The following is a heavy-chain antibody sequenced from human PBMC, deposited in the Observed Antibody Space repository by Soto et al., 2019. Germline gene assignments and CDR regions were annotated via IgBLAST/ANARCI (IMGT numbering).Heavy chain of an antibody. V-gene: IGHV3-23*01. CDR1: GFTFSSYA. D-gene: IGHD1-26*01. Sequence: EVQLLESGGGLVQPGGSLRLSCAASGFTFSSYAMSWVRQAPGKGLEWVSAISGSGGSTYYADSVKGRFTISRDNSKNTLYLQMNSLRAEDTAVYYCAKDSRSSGCELLPYYFDYWGQGTLVTVSS. J-gene: IGHJ4*02. CDR2: ISGSGGST. CDR3: AKDSRSSGCELLPYYFDY.